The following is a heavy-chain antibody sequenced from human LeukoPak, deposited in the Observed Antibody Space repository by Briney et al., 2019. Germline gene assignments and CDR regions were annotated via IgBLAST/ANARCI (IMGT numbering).Heavy chain of an antibody. D-gene: IGHD3-16*01. J-gene: IGHJ6*03. CDR2: IKSKTDGGTT. Sequence: GGSLRLSCAASGFTFNNAWMSWVRQAPGKGLEWVGRIKSKTDGGTTDYAAPVKGRFTISRDDSKNTLYLQMNSLKTEDTAVYYCTREPRGGYYYTDVWGKGTTVTVPS. CDR3: TREPRGGYYYTDV. V-gene: IGHV3-15*01. CDR1: GFTFNNAW.